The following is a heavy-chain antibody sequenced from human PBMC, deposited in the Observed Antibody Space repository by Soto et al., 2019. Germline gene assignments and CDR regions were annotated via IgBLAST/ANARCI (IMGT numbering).Heavy chain of an antibody. CDR1: GGSISSGDYY. CDR2: IYYSGST. CDR3: AGVQAGSFDFDI. Sequence: QVQLQESGPGLVKPSQTLSLTCTVSGGSISSGDYYWSWIRQHPGKGLEWIGYIYYSGSTYSNPSISSRVTISVDASKHQFSLKMSSVTAADTAVYYCAGVQAGSFDFDIWGQGTMVTVSS. D-gene: IGHD3-16*01. V-gene: IGHV4-31*03. J-gene: IGHJ3*02.